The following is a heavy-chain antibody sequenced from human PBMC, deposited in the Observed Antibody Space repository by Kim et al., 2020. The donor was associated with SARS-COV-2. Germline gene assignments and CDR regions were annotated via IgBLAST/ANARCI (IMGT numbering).Heavy chain of an antibody. CDR1: GFIFHESW. J-gene: IGHJ4*02. CDR3: GRSTTGNY. V-gene: IGHV3-7*01. Sequence: GGSLRLSCVGSGFIFHESWMAWVRQVPGKGLDVVAYISEDGSRKSYVDSVEGRFFISRDNAKKTLFLQMNSLRIEDTALYYCGRSTTGNYWGPGDQVIVS. CDR2: ISEDGSRK. D-gene: IGHD1-1*01.